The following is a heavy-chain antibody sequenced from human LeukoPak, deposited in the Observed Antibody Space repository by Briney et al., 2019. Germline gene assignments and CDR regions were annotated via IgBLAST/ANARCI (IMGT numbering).Heavy chain of an antibody. CDR2: ISSSSSYI. J-gene: IGHJ4*02. D-gene: IGHD3-10*01. CDR1: GFTFSSYS. V-gene: IGHV3-21*01. Sequence: PGGSLRLSCAASGFTFSSYSMNWVRQAPGKGLEWVSSISSSSSYIYYADSVKGRFTISRDNAKNSLYLQMNSLRAEDTAVYYCARVHYGSGSCYNDDYWGQGTLVTVSS. CDR3: ARVHYGSGSCYNDDY.